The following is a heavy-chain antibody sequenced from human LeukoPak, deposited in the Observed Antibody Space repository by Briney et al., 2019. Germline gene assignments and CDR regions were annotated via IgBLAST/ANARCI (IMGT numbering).Heavy chain of an antibody. CDR1: GFTFSSYS. Sequence: GGSLRLSCAASGFTFSSYSMNWVRQAPGKGLECVSSISSSSTYIYYADSVKGRFTISRDNAKNSLYLQMNSLRAEDTAVYYCARIDRGFYSRWTAFAFWGQGTMVTVSS. CDR3: ARIDRGFYSRWTAFAF. CDR2: ISSSSTYI. D-gene: IGHD2-15*01. J-gene: IGHJ3*01. V-gene: IGHV3-21*01.